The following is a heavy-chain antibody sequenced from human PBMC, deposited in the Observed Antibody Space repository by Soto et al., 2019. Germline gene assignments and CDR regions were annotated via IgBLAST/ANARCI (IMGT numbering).Heavy chain of an antibody. CDR3: AGEVLSGIGAY. CDR2: IIPIFGTA. V-gene: IGHV1-69*12. D-gene: IGHD2-15*01. CDR1: GGTFTTYT. J-gene: IGHJ4*02. Sequence: QVQLVQSGAEVKKSGSSVKVPCKASGGTFTTYTISWVRQAPGQGLEWMGGIIPIFGTADYAQKFQGRVTITADESTSTAYMELSTLRSDDTAVYYCAGEVLSGIGAYWGQGSLVTVSS.